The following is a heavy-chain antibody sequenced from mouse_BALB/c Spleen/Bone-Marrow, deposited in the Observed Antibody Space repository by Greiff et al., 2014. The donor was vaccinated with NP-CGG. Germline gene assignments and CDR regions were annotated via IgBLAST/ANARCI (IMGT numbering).Heavy chain of an antibody. Sequence: EVKLMESGGGLVQPGGSRKLSCAASGFTFSDYGMAWVRQAPGKGPEWVAFISNLAYSIYYADTVTGRSTISRENAKNTLYLEMSSLRSEDTAMYYCAREGGAMDYWGQGTSVTVSS. J-gene: IGHJ4*01. V-gene: IGHV5-15*02. CDR2: ISNLAYSI. CDR1: GFTFSDYG. CDR3: AREGGAMDY.